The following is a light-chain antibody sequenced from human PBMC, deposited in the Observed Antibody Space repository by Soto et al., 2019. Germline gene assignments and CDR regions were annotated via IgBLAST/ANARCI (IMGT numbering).Light chain of an antibody. CDR2: LGS. J-gene: IGKJ3*01. Sequence: DIVMTQSPLSLPVTPGEPASISCRSSQSLLHGTGYNYLDWYLQKPGQSPQLLIQLGSMRASGDPDRLSGSESGTDYTLDISGVEAEDVGVYYCMQVLQTPVTFGPGTKVDI. V-gene: IGKV2-28*01. CDR1: QSLLHGTGYNY. CDR3: MQVLQTPVT.